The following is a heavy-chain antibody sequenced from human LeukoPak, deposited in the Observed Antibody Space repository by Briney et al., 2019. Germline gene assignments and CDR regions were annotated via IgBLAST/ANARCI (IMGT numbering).Heavy chain of an antibody. J-gene: IGHJ5*02. V-gene: IGHV4-59*01. Sequence: SETLSLTCAVYGGSFSGYYWSWIRQPPGKGLEWIGYIYYSGSTNYNPSLKSRVTISVDTSKNQFSLKLSSVTAADTAVYYCARLYCSGGSCYDWFDPWGQGTLVTVSS. CDR2: IYYSGST. D-gene: IGHD2-15*01. CDR3: ARLYCSGGSCYDWFDP. CDR1: GGSFSGYY.